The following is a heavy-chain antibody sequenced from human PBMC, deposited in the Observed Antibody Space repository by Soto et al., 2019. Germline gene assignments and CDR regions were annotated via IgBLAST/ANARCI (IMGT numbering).Heavy chain of an antibody. J-gene: IGHJ4*02. V-gene: IGHV1-69*04. CDR1: GGTFSRYA. Sequence: SSVKVSCKASGGTFSRYAISWGRQAPGQGLEWMGRIIPIFGIANYAQKFQGRVTITADKSTSTAYMELSSLRSEDTAVYYCATEVGGYINIPLVSDFWGQGTLVTVSS. D-gene: IGHD5-18*01. CDR2: IIPIFGIA. CDR3: ATEVGGYINIPLVSDF.